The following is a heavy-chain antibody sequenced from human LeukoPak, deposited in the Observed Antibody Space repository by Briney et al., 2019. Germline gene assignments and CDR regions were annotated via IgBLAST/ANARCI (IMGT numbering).Heavy chain of an antibody. J-gene: IGHJ3*02. CDR3: ARDRISINAVDM. Sequence: SETLCLTCTVSGASISGHYLTWLRQPPGKGLEWIGYISHIGSTNYNPSLKSRVTISVDTDKNQFSLNLTSITAAATAVYYCARDRISINAVDMWGQGTMVTVSS. D-gene: IGHD1-14*01. V-gene: IGHV4-59*11. CDR2: ISHIGST. CDR1: GASISGHY.